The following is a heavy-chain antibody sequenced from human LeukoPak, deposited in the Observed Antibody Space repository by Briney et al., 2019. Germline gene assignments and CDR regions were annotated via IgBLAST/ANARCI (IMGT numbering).Heavy chain of an antibody. Sequence: GGSLRLSCAASGFTFSSYSMNWVRQAPGKGLEWVSSISSSSSYIYYADSVKGRFTISRDNAKNSLYLQMNSLRAEDTAVYYCARQYGDYEGVFDYWGQGTLVTVSS. CDR3: ARQYGDYEGVFDY. V-gene: IGHV3-21*01. CDR1: GFTFSSYS. D-gene: IGHD4-17*01. CDR2: ISSSSSYI. J-gene: IGHJ4*02.